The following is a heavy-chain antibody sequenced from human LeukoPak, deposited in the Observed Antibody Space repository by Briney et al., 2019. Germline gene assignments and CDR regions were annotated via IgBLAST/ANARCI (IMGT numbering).Heavy chain of an antibody. J-gene: IGHJ6*03. V-gene: IGHV4-38-2*02. CDR3: ARADYSSSWSHDYYYMDV. CDR1: PYSISSGYY. CDR2: IYHSGNT. Sequence: SETLSLTCTVSPYSISSGYYWGWIRQPPGKGLQWIGSIYHSGNTYYNPSLKSRVSMSVDTSKNQFSLNLSSVTAADTAVYYCARADYSSSWSHDYYYMDVWGKGTTVTVSS. D-gene: IGHD6-13*01.